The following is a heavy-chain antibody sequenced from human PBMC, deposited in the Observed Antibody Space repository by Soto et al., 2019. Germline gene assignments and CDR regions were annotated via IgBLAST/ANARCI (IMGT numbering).Heavy chain of an antibody. CDR1: GFTVSSNY. V-gene: IGHV3-53*01. J-gene: IGHJ6*02. CDR2: IYSGGST. CDR3: ARAGGGMSARRIYYYYGMDV. Sequence: GGSLRLSCAASGFTVSSNYMSWFRQAPGKGLEWVSVIYSGGSTYYADSVKGRFTISRDNSKNTLYLQMNSLRAEDTAVYYCARAGGGMSARRIYYYYGMDVWGQGTTVTVSS. D-gene: IGHD6-6*01.